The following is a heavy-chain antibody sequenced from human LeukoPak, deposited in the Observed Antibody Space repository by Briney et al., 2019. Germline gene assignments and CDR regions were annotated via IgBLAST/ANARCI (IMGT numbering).Heavy chain of an antibody. D-gene: IGHD6-13*01. CDR1: GYTFTSYG. CDR2: ISAYNGNT. J-gene: IGHJ4*02. CDR3: AREAVGSSSWYDY. Sequence: ASVKVSCKASGYTFTSYGISWVRQAPGQGLEWMGWISAYNGNTKYSQKFQGRVTITRDTSASTAYMELSSLRSEDTAVYYCAREAVGSSSWYDYWGQGTLVTVSS. V-gene: IGHV1-18*01.